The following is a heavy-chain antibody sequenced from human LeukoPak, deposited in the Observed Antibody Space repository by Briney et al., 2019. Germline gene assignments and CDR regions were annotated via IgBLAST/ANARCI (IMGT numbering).Heavy chain of an antibody. J-gene: IGHJ4*02. Sequence: GGSLRLSCAASGFTFSNYAMHWVRQAPGKELEWVALIRSDGTNKYYADSVRGRFTISRDNSKNTLSLQMSSLRAEDTAVYYCARFAYCSGGACYSKTFDYWGQGTLVTVSS. V-gene: IGHV3-30*02. CDR1: GFTFSNYA. CDR2: IRSDGTNK. D-gene: IGHD2-15*01. CDR3: ARFAYCSGGACYSKTFDY.